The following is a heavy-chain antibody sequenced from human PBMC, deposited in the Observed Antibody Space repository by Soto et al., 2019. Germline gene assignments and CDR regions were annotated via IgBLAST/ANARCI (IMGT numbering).Heavy chain of an antibody. CDR2: IYYSGIT. CDR1: GGSISSSRYY. Sequence: TLSLTCPVSGGSISSSRYYWCWSLQPPGKGLDWIGGIYYSGITYDNPSLNSRCTISLHTSENQFSLQLSTVTAAYKVVYSCAEQGDNYYHLLYPDAFDIRGQGTMVTV. CDR3: AEQGDNYYHLLYPDAFDI. V-gene: IGHV4-39*01. D-gene: IGHD2-2*02. J-gene: IGHJ3*02.